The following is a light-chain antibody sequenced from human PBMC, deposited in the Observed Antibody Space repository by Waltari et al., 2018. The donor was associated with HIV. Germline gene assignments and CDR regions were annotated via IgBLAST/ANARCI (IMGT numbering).Light chain of an antibody. CDR2: DNH. CDR3: ATWDSSLSIGV. Sequence: QSLLTQPPSVSAAPGQHVDISCSGSSSDIGANFVSWYQHLPGPAPKLLIYDNHERPSGVPDRFSGSRSGTSATLDIAGLQTGDEGDYYCATWDSSLSIGVFGGGTKVTVL. J-gene: IGLJ3*02. CDR1: SSDIGANF. V-gene: IGLV1-51*01.